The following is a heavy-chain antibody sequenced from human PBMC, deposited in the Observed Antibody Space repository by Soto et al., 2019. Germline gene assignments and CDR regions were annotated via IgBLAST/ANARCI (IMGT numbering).Heavy chain of an antibody. V-gene: IGHV3-74*01. D-gene: IGHD3-10*01. J-gene: IGHJ6*04. CDR3: ARGWFGPDV. Sequence: EVQLVESGGGLVQPGGSLRLSCAASGFTFSGRSMHWVRQAPGKGLVWVSGIDNAGTDSTYADSVKGRFTSSRDNAKNTLYLQMNSLRGEDTAVYYCARGWFGPDVWGNGTTVTVSS. CDR1: GFTFSGRS. CDR2: IDNAGTDS.